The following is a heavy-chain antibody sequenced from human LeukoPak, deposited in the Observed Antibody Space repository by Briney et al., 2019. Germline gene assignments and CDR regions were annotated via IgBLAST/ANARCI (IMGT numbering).Heavy chain of an antibody. CDR1: GYTFTGYY. CDR2: INPNSGDT. D-gene: IGHD3-22*01. J-gene: IGHJ4*02. CDR3: ARDPINYYDSSGYD. Sequence: ASVKVSCKASGYTFTGYYMHWVRQAPGQGLEWMGWINPNSGDTNYAQKFQGRATMTRDTSISTAYMELSRLRSDDTAVYYCARDPINYYDSSGYDWGQGTLVTVSS. V-gene: IGHV1-2*02.